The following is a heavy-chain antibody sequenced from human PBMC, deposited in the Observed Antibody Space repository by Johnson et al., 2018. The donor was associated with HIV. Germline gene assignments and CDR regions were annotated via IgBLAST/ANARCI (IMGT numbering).Heavy chain of an antibody. J-gene: IGHJ3*02. CDR2: IYSGAST. CDR3: ARERGSFEYSSSFAFDI. CDR1: GFTVSSNY. D-gene: IGHD6-6*01. V-gene: IGHV3-66*01. Sequence: VQLVESGGGLVQPGGSLRLSCAASGFTVSSNYMSWVRQAPGKGLEWVSVIYSGASTYYADSVKGRFTISRDNSKNTLYLQMNSLRAEDTALYYCARERGSFEYSSSFAFDIWGQGTMVTVSS.